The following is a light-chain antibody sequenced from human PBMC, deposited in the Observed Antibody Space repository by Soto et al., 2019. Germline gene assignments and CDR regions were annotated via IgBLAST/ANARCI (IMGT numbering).Light chain of an antibody. J-gene: IGKJ1*01. V-gene: IGKV1-5*01. CDR1: QSISHY. Sequence: DIQMTQSPPTLSASVGDRVTITCRASQSISHYLAWYQQMPGKAPQLLIYGASTLQSRVPSRFSGSGSGTEFTLTISSLQPDDFGTYFCQHHNSYSQTFGQGTKVEIK. CDR3: QHHNSYSQT. CDR2: GAS.